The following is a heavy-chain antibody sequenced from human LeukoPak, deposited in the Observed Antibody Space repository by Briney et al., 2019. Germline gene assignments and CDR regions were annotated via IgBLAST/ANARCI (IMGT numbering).Heavy chain of an antibody. J-gene: IGHJ5*02. V-gene: IGHV3-15*07. CDR3: ATDFYDTT. CDR1: GFTFSNAW. D-gene: IGHD3-22*01. CDR2: IRSNSDGGTI. Sequence: PGGSLRLSCATSGFTFSNAWMNWVRQAPGKGLEWVGRIRSNSDGGTIDYAAPVKGRFALSRDDSKNTLYLQMNCLQTEDTAVYYCATDFYDTTWGQGTLVTVSS.